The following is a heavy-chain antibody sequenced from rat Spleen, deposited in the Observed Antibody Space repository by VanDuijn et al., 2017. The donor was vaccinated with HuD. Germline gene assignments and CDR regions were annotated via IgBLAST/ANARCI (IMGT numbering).Heavy chain of an antibody. Sequence: EVQLVESGGGLVQPGRSLKLSCVASGFTFNNYWMTWIRQAPGKGLEWVASISNAGDTYYPDSVKGRFTISRDNAKSSLYLQMDSLRSEDTATYYCTTVSYGGGYWGQCTLVTVSS. J-gene: IGHJ3*01. CDR1: GFTFNNYW. D-gene: IGHD1-11*01. CDR2: ISNAGDT. CDR3: TTVSYGGGY. V-gene: IGHV5-31*01.